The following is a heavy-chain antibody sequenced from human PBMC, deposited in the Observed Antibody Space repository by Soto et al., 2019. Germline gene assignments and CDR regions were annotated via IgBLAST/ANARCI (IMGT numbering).Heavy chain of an antibody. CDR2: IYYSGST. J-gene: IGHJ4*02. D-gene: IGHD2-8*01. CDR3: ATVGRGYCTNGVCYFEGRIDY. Sequence: PSETLSLTCTVSGGSISSSSYYWGWIRQPPGKGLEWIGSIYYSGSTYYNPSLKSRVTISVDTSKNQFSLKLSSVTAADTAVYYCATVGRGYCTNGVCYFEGRIDYWGQGTLVTVS. V-gene: IGHV4-39*01. CDR1: GGSISSSSYY.